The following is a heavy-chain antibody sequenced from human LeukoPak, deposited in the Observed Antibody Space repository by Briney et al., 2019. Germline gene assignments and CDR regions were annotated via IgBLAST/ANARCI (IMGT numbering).Heavy chain of an antibody. CDR2: ISFTGNT. CDR1: GGSISGYY. Sequence: SETLSLTCTVSGGSISGYYWSWIRQSPGKRLEWIAYISFTGNTNYNPSLKSRVAISLDTSKTHFSLTLSSLTAADTAVYYCARSPPGWYYDNSGQYYFDTWGQGALVTVSS. CDR3: ARSPPGWYYDNSGQYYFDT. D-gene: IGHD3-22*01. J-gene: IGHJ4*02. V-gene: IGHV4-59*08.